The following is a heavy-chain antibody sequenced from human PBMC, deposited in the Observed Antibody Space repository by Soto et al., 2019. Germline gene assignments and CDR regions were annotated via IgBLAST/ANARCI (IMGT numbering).Heavy chain of an antibody. CDR3: AREAV. CDR1: GFTFSGYW. V-gene: IGHV3-7*05. J-gene: IGHJ6*02. Sequence: EVQLVESGGGLVQPGGSLRLSCAASGFTFSGYWMSWVRQAPGKGLEWVANIKQDGGEQFYVDSVKGRFTISRDNAKNSLYLQMNSLRAEDTALYYCAREAVWGQGTTVTVSS. CDR2: IKQDGGEQ.